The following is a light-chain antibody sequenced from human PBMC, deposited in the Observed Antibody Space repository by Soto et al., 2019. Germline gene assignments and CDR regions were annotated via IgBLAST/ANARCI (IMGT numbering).Light chain of an antibody. CDR3: SSYSSTTILEV. CDR2: EIT. V-gene: IGLV2-14*01. CDR1: GSDFGDSNF. J-gene: IGLJ1*01. Sequence: SALTQPASVSGSPGQSITLSCTGTGSDFGDSNFVSWYQQLPGRAPKLLIYEITYRPSGVSARFSGSTSGNTASLTISGLQAEDEGDYYCSSYSSTTILEVFGTGTKVTVL.